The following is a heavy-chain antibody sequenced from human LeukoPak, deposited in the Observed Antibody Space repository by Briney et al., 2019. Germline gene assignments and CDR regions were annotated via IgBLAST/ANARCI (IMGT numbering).Heavy chain of an antibody. CDR1: GYTFTTLA. CDR2: IDTNTGKP. V-gene: IGHV7-4-1*02. CDR3: ARLMYYYDSGGYSVDY. D-gene: IGHD3-10*01. Sequence: ASVKVSCKASGYTFTTLAMNWVRQAPGQGLEWMGWIDTNTGKPTFAQDFTGRFVFSLDTSVNTAYLQISSLKAEDTAVYYCARLMYYYDSGGYSVDYWGQGTLVTVSS. J-gene: IGHJ4*02.